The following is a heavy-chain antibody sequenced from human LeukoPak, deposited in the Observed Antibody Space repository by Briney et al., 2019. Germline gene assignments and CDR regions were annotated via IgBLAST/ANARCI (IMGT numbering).Heavy chain of an antibody. D-gene: IGHD5-12*01. CDR1: GFTFSSHA. J-gene: IGHJ4*02. CDR3: AKAYSGYDRFDY. Sequence: GGSLRLSCAATGFTFSSHAMSWVRQAPGKGLEWVSAIRASGGSTYYADSVKGRFSISRDNSKNTLYLQMNSLRAEDTAVYYCAKAYSGYDRFDYWGQGTLVTVSS. V-gene: IGHV3-23*01. CDR2: IRASGGST.